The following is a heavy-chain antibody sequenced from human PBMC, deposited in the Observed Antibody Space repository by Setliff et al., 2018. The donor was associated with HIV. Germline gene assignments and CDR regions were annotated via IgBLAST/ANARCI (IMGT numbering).Heavy chain of an antibody. J-gene: IGHJ3*02. D-gene: IGHD6-13*01. CDR2: IIPIFGTA. Sequence: SVKVSCKASGGTFSSYAISWVRQAPGQGLEWMGGIIPIFGTANYAQKFQGRVTITADESTSTAYMELSSLRSDDTAVYYCARGSSSIAAAYPDALDIWGQGTMVTVSS. V-gene: IGHV1-69*13. CDR3: ARGSSSIAAAYPDALDI. CDR1: GGTFSSYA.